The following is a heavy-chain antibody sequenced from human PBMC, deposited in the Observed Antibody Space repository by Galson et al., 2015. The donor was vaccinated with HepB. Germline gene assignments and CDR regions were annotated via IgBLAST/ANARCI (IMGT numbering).Heavy chain of an antibody. V-gene: IGHV3-30*03. CDR1: GFPFTNNG. J-gene: IGHJ5*02. Sequence: SLRLSCAASGFPFTNNGIHWVRQAPGKGLEWVALIPSDERNKLYADSVKGRFTISRDNSEGMLYLQMDSLRADDTAVYYCARDLSGRFDPWGQGTLVTVSS. D-gene: IGHD3-10*01. CDR2: IPSDERNK. CDR3: ARDLSGRFDP.